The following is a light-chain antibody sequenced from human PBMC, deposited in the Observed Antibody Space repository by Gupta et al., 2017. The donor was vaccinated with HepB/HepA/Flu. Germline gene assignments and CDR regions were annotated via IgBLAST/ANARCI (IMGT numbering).Light chain of an antibody. CDR2: DVS. V-gene: IGLV2-14*03. Sequence: QSALSQPASVSGSPGQSITISCTGTSSDVGGYNYVSWYQQHPGKAPKLMIYDVSNRPSGVSNRFSGSKSDTTASLTISGLQAEDEADYYCRSYTGSSNLVVFGGGTKLTVL. J-gene: IGLJ2*01. CDR3: RSYTGSSNLVV. CDR1: SSDVGGYNY.